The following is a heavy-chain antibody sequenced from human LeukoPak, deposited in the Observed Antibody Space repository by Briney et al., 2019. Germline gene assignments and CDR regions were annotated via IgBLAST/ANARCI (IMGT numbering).Heavy chain of an antibody. Sequence: PSETLSLTCAVYGGSFSGYSWTWIRQPPGKGLEWIGEINHSGSTNYNPSLKSRVTISVDTSKNQFSLKLSSVTAADTAVYYCARGGGGYSSSWYYFDYWGQGTLVTVSS. CDR2: INHSGST. V-gene: IGHV4-34*01. CDR1: GGSFSGYS. J-gene: IGHJ4*02. CDR3: ARGGGGYSSSWYYFDY. D-gene: IGHD6-13*01.